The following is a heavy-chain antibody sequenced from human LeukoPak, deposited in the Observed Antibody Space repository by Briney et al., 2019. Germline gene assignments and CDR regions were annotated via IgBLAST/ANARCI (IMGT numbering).Heavy chain of an antibody. D-gene: IGHD5-18*01. J-gene: IGHJ4*02. CDR1: GYTFTSYG. CDR2: ISAYNGNT. V-gene: IGHV1-18*04. CDR3: ARAPDTAMDHDY. Sequence: ASVKVSCTASGYTFTSYGISRVRQAPGQGLEWMGWISAYNGNTNYAQKLQGRVTMTTDTSTSTAYMELRSLRSDDTAVYYCARAPDTAMDHDYWGQGTLVTVSS.